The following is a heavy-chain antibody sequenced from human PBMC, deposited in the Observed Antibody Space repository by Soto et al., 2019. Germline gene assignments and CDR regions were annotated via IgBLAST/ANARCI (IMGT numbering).Heavy chain of an antibody. J-gene: IGHJ4*02. Sequence: EVQLLESGGCLVQPGESLRLSCAASGFTFSSYAMSWARQAPGKGLEWVSSIGVSSDAYYADSVKGRFTISRDNSRNTLYLQMNSLRAEDTALYYCAKNYFFDSWGQGTLVTVSS. CDR1: GFTFSSYA. CDR3: AKNYFFDS. CDR2: IGVSSDA. V-gene: IGHV3-23*01.